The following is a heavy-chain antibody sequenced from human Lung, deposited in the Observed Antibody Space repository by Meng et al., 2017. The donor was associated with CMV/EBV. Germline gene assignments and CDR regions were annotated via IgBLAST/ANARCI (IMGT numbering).Heavy chain of an antibody. V-gene: IGHV3-74*01. Sequence: DGQLVESGGGLVQPWEPRRLSCGASGFGFSSYWMHWVRQSPGKGLVWVARINSGGTTTTYADSVKGRFTISRDNAKNTLYLQMNSLRGEDTAVYYCARDVMGWFDPWGQGALVTVSS. CDR2: INSGGTTT. CDR1: GFGFSSYW. D-gene: IGHD2-8*01. CDR3: ARDVMGWFDP. J-gene: IGHJ5*02.